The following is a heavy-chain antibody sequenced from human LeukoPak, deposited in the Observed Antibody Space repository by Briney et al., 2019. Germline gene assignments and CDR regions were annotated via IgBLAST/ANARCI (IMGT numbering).Heavy chain of an antibody. Sequence: GGSLRLSCAASGFTFSSYAMSWVRQAPGKGREWVSAISGSGGSTYYADSVKGRFTISRDNSKNTLYLQMNSLRAEDTAVYYCAIVHPDSSGYSYDYWGQGTLVTVSS. D-gene: IGHD3-22*01. V-gene: IGHV3-23*01. CDR3: AIVHPDSSGYSYDY. CDR2: ISGSGGST. CDR1: GFTFSSYA. J-gene: IGHJ4*02.